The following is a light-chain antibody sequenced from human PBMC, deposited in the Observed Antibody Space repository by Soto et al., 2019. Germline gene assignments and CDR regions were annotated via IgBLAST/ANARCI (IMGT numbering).Light chain of an antibody. CDR1: SSNTGAGYD. J-gene: IGLJ2*01. CDR3: QSYDNSLSAAV. V-gene: IGLV1-40*01. CDR2: DNS. Sequence: QPVLTQPPSVSGAPGQRVTISCTGSSSNTGAGYDVHWYQQLPGTAPKLLIYDNSNRPSGVPDRFSGSKSGTSASLAITGLQTEDEADYYCQSYDNSLSAAVFGGGTKLTVL.